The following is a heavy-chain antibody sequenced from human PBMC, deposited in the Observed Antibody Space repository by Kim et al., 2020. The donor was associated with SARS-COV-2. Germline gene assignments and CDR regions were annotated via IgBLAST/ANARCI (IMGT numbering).Heavy chain of an antibody. Sequence: NPSLKSRVTISVDTSKHQFSLKRSSVTAADTAVYYCAREKGIAAAGELDYWGQGTLVTVSS. D-gene: IGHD6-13*01. V-gene: IGHV4-39*01. J-gene: IGHJ4*02. CDR3: AREKGIAAAGELDY.